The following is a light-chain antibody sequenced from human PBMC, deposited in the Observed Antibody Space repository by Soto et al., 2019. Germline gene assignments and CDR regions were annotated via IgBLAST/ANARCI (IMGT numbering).Light chain of an antibody. CDR3: SSYTSSSTLDVV. V-gene: IGLV2-14*01. J-gene: IGLJ2*01. CDR2: DVS. CDR1: SSDVGGYNY. Sequence: SVLTQPASVSGSPGQSITISCTGTSSDVGGYNYVSWYQQHPGKAPKLMIYDVSNRPSGVSNRFSGSKSGNTASLTISGLQAEDEADYYCSSYTSSSTLDVVFGGGPKLTVL.